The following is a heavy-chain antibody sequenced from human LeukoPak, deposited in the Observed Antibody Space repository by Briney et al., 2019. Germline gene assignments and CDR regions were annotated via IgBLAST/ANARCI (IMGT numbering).Heavy chain of an antibody. V-gene: IGHV1-46*01. J-gene: IGHJ4*02. Sequence: GASVKVSCKASGYTFTSYYMHWVRQAPGQGLEWMGIINPSGGSTSYAQKFQGRVTMTRDTSTSTVYMEPSSLRSEDTAVYYCARESATLPDYYDSSGPGDYWGQGTLVTVSS. CDR2: INPSGGST. D-gene: IGHD3-22*01. CDR1: GYTFTSYY. CDR3: ARESATLPDYYDSSGPGDY.